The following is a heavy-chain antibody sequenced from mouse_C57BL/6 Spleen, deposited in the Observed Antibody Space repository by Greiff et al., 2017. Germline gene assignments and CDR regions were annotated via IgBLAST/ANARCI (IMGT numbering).Heavy chain of an antibody. V-gene: IGHV5-9-1*02. D-gene: IGHD2-5*01. J-gene: IGHJ1*03. CDR2: ISSGGDYI. CDR1: GFTFSSYA. Sequence: EVQVVESGEGLVKPGGSLKLSCAASGFTFSSYAMSWVRQTPEKRLEWVAYISSGGDYIYYADTVKGRFTISRDNARNTLYLQMSSLKAEDTAMYYCTRDSNYWYFDVWGTGTTVTVSS. CDR3: TRDSNYWYFDV.